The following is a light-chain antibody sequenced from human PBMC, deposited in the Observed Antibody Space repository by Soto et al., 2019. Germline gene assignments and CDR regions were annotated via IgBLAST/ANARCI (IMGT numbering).Light chain of an antibody. CDR3: AAWDDSLIGV. CDR1: RSNIGSNT. V-gene: IGLV1-44*01. J-gene: IGLJ2*01. Sequence: QSVLTQPPSASRTPGQRVTISCSGSRSNIGSNTVNWYQQLPGTAPKLLIYSNNQRPSGVPDRFSGSKSGTSASLAISGLQSEDEADYYCAAWDDSLIGVFGGGTKLTVL. CDR2: SNN.